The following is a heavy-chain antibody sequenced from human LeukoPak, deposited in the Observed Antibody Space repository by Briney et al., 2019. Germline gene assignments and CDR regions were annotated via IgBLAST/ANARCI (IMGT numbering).Heavy chain of an antibody. Sequence: GGSLRLSCPGSGFTFSSYEMNWVRQAPGKGLEGVSYISSSGSTIYYADSVKGRFTISRDNAKNSLYLQMNSLRAEDTAVYYCAVDSSGHFDYWGQGTLVTVSS. D-gene: IGHD3-22*01. CDR3: AVDSSGHFDY. CDR1: GFTFSSYE. V-gene: IGHV3-48*03. J-gene: IGHJ4*02. CDR2: ISSSGSTI.